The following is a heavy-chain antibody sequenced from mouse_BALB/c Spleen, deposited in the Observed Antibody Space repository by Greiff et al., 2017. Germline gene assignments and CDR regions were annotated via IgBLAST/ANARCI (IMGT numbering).Heavy chain of an antibody. V-gene: IGHV7-3*02. Sequence: EVMLVESGGGLVQPGGSLRLSCATSGFTFTDYYMSWVRQPPGKALEWLGFIRNKANGYTTEYSASVKGRFTISRDNSQSILYLQMNTLRAEDSATYYCARDIWKLRQCMDYWGQGTSVTVSS. CDR2: IRNKANGYTT. J-gene: IGHJ4*01. CDR1: GFTFTDYY. D-gene: IGHD2-1*01. CDR3: ARDIWKLRQCMDY.